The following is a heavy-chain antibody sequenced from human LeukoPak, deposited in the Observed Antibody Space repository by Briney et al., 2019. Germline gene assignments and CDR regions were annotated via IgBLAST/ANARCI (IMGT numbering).Heavy chain of an antibody. CDR2: IGGSGGST. CDR1: GFTFSSYA. Sequence: SGGSLRLSCAASGFTFSSYAMSWVRQAPGKGLEWVSAIGGSGGSTYYADSVKGRFAISRDNSKNTLYLQMNSLRAEDTAVYYCAKERKWELDYWGQGTLVTVSS. V-gene: IGHV3-23*01. J-gene: IGHJ4*02. D-gene: IGHD1-26*01. CDR3: AKERKWELDY.